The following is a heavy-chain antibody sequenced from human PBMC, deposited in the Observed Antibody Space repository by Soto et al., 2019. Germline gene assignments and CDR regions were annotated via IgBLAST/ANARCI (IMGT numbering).Heavy chain of an antibody. V-gene: IGHV3-33*01. Sequence: PGGSLRLSCAASGFTFSSYGVHWVRQAPGKGLEWVAVIWYDGSNKYYADSVKGRFTVSRDNSKNTLYLQMNSLRAEDTAVYYCARDQVVLVPAAIYDYGMDVWGQGTTVTVSS. J-gene: IGHJ6*02. CDR3: ARDQVVLVPAAIYDYGMDV. CDR2: IWYDGSNK. D-gene: IGHD2-2*01. CDR1: GFTFSSYG.